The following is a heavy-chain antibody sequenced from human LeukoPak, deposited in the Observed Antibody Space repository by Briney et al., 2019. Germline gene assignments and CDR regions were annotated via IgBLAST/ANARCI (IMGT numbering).Heavy chain of an antibody. J-gene: IGHJ5*02. CDR2: IYTSGST. V-gene: IGHV4-61*02. CDR1: GGSISSGSYY. D-gene: IGHD3-3*01. CDR3: ARDLGLTISDNWFDP. Sequence: SETLSLTCTVPGGSISSGSYYWSWIRQPAGKGLEWIGRIYTSGSTNYNPSLKSPVAISVDTSKNQFSLELSSVTAADTAVYYCARDLGLTISDNWFDPWGQGTLVTVSS.